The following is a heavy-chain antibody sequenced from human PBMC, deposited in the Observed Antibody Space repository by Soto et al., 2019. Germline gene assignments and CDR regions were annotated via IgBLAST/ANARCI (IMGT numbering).Heavy chain of an antibody. CDR1: GGSISSGDYY. CDR2: IYYSGST. J-gene: IGHJ4*02. V-gene: IGHV4-30-4*01. Sequence: QVQLQESGPGLVKPSQTLSLTCTVSGGSISSGDYYWSWIRQPPGKGLEWIGYIYYSGSTYYNPSLKSRVTISVDTSNNQFSLKLSSVTAADTAVYYCARLGYCSGGSCYSGDCWGQGTLVTVSS. CDR3: ARLGYCSGGSCYSGDC. D-gene: IGHD2-15*01.